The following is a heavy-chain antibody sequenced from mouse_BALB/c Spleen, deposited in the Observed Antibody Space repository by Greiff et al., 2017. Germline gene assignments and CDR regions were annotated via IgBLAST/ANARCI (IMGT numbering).Heavy chain of an antibody. CDR2: ILPGSGST. V-gene: IGHV1-9*01. J-gene: IGHJ3*01. CDR1: GYTFSSYW. D-gene: IGHD2-2*01. Sequence: VQLQQSGAELMKPGASVKISCKATGYTFSSYWIEWVKQRPGHGLEWIGEILPGSGSTNSNEKFKGKATFTADTSSITAYMQLSSLTSEDSAVYYCATSYGYDGKFAYWGQGTLVTVSA. CDR3: ATSYGYDGKFAY.